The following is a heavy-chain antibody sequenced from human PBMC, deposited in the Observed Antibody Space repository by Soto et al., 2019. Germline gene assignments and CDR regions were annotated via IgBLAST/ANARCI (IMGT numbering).Heavy chain of an antibody. CDR3: AREEMATIHPWVPAAFDI. CDR2: LWYDGSNK. Sequence: QVQLVESGGGVVQPGRSLRLSCAASRFTFTIYGMHWVRQAPGKGLEWVAVLWYDGSNKYYADSVKGRFTISRDNSKNTLYLQMNSLRAEDTAVYYCAREEMATIHPWVPAAFDIWGQGTMVTVSS. V-gene: IGHV3-33*01. D-gene: IGHD5-12*01. J-gene: IGHJ3*02. CDR1: RFTFTIYG.